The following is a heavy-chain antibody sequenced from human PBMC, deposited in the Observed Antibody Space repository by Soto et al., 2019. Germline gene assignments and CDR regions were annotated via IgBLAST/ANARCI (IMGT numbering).Heavy chain of an antibody. Sequence: QVELVQSGAEVKMPGASVKVSCKTSGYTFTRYTLHWVRQAPGQRLEWMGWINGASGDTKYSQKFQGRVTIHRDTTASPAYLDLNRLTVEDPALYFCASHLWGGYSLDSWGQGTLVAVSS. D-gene: IGHD3-16*01. V-gene: IGHV1-3*01. CDR3: ASHLWGGYSLDS. CDR1: GYTFTRYT. CDR2: INGASGDT. J-gene: IGHJ4*02.